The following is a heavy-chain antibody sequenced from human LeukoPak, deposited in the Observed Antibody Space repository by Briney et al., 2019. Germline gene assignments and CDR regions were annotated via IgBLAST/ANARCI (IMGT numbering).Heavy chain of an antibody. CDR2: ISWNSGSI. D-gene: IGHD3-22*01. Sequence: GRSLRLSCAASGFTFDDYAMHWVRQAPGKGLEWVSGISWNSGSIGYADSVKGRFTISRDNAKNSLYLQMNSLRAEDTALYYCAKESGITDPYYYDSRHASDIWGQGTMVTVSS. V-gene: IGHV3-9*01. J-gene: IGHJ3*02. CDR3: AKESGITDPYYYDSRHASDI. CDR1: GFTFDDYA.